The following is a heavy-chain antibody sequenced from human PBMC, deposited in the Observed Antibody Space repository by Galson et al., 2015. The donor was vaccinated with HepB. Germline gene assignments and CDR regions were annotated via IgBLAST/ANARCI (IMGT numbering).Heavy chain of an antibody. V-gene: IGHV3-66*01. CDR2: LSTGGTT. Sequence: SLTLSCAATGFTVSRNYIRWVPQAPGKGLEWVLVLSTGGTTYSAASVKGRLTISSDNSKNTLYLQMNSLRADDTAVYYCAREYSRRWSYYYYAMDVWGQGTTVTVSS. CDR3: AREYSRRWSYYYYAMDV. J-gene: IGHJ6*02. D-gene: IGHD6-13*01. CDR1: GFTVSRNY.